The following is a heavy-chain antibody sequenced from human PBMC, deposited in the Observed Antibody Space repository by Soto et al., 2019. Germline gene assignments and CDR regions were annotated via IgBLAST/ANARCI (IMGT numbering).Heavy chain of an antibody. J-gene: IGHJ4*02. CDR1: GYTFTSYG. CDR3: ARAVAGTGGSDY. CDR2: INAGNGNT. Sequence: ASVKVSCKASGYTFTSYGISWVRQAPGQRLEWMGWINAGNGNTKYSQKFQGRVTMTRDTSTSTVYMELSSLRSEDTAVYYCARAVAGTGGSDYWGQGTLVTVSS. D-gene: IGHD6-19*01. V-gene: IGHV1-18*01.